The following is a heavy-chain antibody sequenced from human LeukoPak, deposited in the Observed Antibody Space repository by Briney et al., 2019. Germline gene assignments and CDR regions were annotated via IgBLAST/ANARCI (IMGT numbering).Heavy chain of an antibody. CDR2: IYHSGST. J-gene: IGHJ4*02. Sequence: SETLSLTCAVSGYSISSGYYWGWIRQPPGKGLEWIGSIYHSGSTYYNPSLKSRVTISVDTSKNQFSLKLSSVTAADTAVYYCARQLGDTAMANGYWGQGTLVTVSS. CDR3: ARQLGDTAMANGY. CDR1: GYSISSGYY. D-gene: IGHD5-18*01. V-gene: IGHV4-38-2*01.